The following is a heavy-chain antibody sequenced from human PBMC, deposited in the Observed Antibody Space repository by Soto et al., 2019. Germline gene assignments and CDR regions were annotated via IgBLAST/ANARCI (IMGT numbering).Heavy chain of an antibody. V-gene: IGHV3-33*01. CDR2: IWYDGSNK. J-gene: IGHJ4*02. D-gene: IGHD3-16*01. CDR3: ARDLADY. Sequence: QVQLVESGGGVVQPGRSLRLSCAASGFTFSSYGMLWVRQAPGKGLEWVAVIWYDGSNKLYADSVKGRFTISRDNSMNTLYLQINSLRAEDTAVYYCARDLADYWGQGTLVTVSS. CDR1: GFTFSSYG.